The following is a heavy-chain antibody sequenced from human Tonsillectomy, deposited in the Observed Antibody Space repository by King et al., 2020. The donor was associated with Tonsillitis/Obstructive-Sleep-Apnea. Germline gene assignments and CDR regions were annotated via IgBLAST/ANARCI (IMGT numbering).Heavy chain of an antibody. Sequence: VQLVESGGGLVKPGGSLRLSCAASGFTFSSYSMNWVRQAPGKGLEWVSSITSSSGYIFYADSVKGRFTISRDNAKNSLYLQMDSLRAEDTAVYYCASGGTVTPFNYWGQGTLVTVSS. CDR1: GFTFSSYS. D-gene: IGHD4-17*01. CDR3: ASGGTVTPFNY. CDR2: ITSSSGYI. V-gene: IGHV3-21*01. J-gene: IGHJ4*02.